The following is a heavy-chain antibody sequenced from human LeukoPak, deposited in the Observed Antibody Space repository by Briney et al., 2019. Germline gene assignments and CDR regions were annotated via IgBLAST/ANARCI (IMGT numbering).Heavy chain of an antibody. Sequence: PGGSLRLSCAAFGFTFSNYGMHWVRQAPGKGLECVALILYDGNNKYYADSVKGRFTISRDNSKNTLYLQMNSLRAEDTAVYYCARTTYYDFWSGYPMGGAFDIWGQGTMVTVSS. J-gene: IGHJ3*02. D-gene: IGHD3-3*01. V-gene: IGHV3-33*01. CDR1: GFTFSNYG. CDR3: ARTTYYDFWSGYPMGGAFDI. CDR2: ILYDGNNK.